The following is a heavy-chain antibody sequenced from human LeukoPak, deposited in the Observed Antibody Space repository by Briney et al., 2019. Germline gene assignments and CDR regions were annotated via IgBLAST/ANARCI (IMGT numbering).Heavy chain of an antibody. D-gene: IGHD4-17*01. V-gene: IGHV4-34*01. Sequence: SETLSFTCAVYGGSFSGYYWSWIRRPPGKGLEWIGEINHSGSTNYNPSLKSRVTISVDTSKNQFSLKLSSVTAADTAVYYCARGDYGDYYFDYWGQGTLVTVSS. CDR2: INHSGST. CDR1: GGSFSGYY. CDR3: ARGDYGDYYFDY. J-gene: IGHJ4*02.